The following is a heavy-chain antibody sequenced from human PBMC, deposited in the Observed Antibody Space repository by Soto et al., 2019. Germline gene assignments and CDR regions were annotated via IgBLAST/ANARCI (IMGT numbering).Heavy chain of an antibody. J-gene: IGHJ4*02. V-gene: IGHV5-10-1*01. CDR3: ARQIYDSDTGPNFQYYFDS. D-gene: IGHD3-22*01. CDR1: GYSFAGYW. Sequence: GESLRISCKGSGYSFAGYWITWVRQKPGKGLEWMGRIDPSDSQTYYSPSFRGHVTISATKSITTVFLQWSSLRASDTAMYYCARQIYDSDTGPNFQYYFDSWGQGTPVTVSS. CDR2: IDPSDSQT.